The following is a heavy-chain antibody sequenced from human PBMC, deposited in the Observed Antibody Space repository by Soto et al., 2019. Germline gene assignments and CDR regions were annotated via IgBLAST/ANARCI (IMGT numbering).Heavy chain of an antibody. CDR3: ATLGTPASGLYFFDF. V-gene: IGHV4-30-4*01. Sequence: QVQLQESGPGLVKPSQTLSLTCTVSGGSISSGNYYWSWIRQPPGKGLERIGFISYGGSTYYSTSLKSGLTISVATSKTQFSLRRSCVTAADTSVYYCATLGTPASGLYFFDFWGQGAQVTVSS. D-gene: IGHD2-15*01. J-gene: IGHJ4*02. CDR1: GGSISSGNYY. CDR2: ISYGGST.